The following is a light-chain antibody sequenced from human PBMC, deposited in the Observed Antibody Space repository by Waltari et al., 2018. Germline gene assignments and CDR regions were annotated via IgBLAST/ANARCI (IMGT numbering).Light chain of an antibody. J-gene: IGLJ2*01. CDR1: SSDIGGYNY. CDR3: ISYAGSHRV. CDR2: EVN. Sequence: QSALTQPPSASGSPGQSVAISCTGTSSDIGGYNYVSWYQQHPGKAPKLMIYEVNKPPSGFPDRFSGSKSGNTASLTVSGLQAEDEADYYCISYAGSHRVVGGGTKLTVL. V-gene: IGLV2-8*01.